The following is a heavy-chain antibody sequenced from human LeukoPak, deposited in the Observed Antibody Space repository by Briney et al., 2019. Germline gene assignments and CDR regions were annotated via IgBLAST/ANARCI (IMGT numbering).Heavy chain of an antibody. Sequence: PSETLSLTCTVSGGSFSSYYWSWIRQPAGKGLEWIGRIYTSGSTNYNPSLKSRVTMSVDTSKNQVSLKLSSVTAADTAVYYCATWDGYNSFDYWGQGTLVTVSS. CDR3: ATWDGYNSFDY. CDR1: GGSFSSYY. J-gene: IGHJ4*02. CDR2: IYTSGST. V-gene: IGHV4-4*07. D-gene: IGHD5-24*01.